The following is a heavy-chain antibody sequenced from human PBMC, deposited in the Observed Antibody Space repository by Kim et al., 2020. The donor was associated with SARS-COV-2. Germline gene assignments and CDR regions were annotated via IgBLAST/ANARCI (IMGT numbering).Heavy chain of an antibody. CDR3: ASRPRRSYCSSTSCYRGDV. CDR2: INHSGST. V-gene: IGHV4-34*01. CDR1: GGSFSGYY. D-gene: IGHD2-2*01. J-gene: IGHJ6*02. Sequence: SETLSLTCAVYGGSFSGYYWSWIRQPPGKGLEWIGEINHSGSTNYNPSLKSRVTISVDTSKNQFSLKLSSVTAADTAVYYCASRPRRSYCSSTSCYRGDVWGQGTTVTVSS.